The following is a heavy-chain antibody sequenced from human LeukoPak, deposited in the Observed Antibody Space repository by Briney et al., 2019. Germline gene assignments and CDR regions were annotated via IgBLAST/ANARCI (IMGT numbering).Heavy chain of an antibody. CDR3: ARRAGGNDFDY. CDR1: GGSISNYY. Sequence: PSETLSLTCTVSGGSISNYYWNWIRQPPGKGLEWIGSIYHSGNTYYNPSLKSRVTISVDTSKNQFSLKLSSVTAADTAVYYCARRAGGNDFDYWGQGTLVTVSS. V-gene: IGHV4-59*08. J-gene: IGHJ4*02. CDR2: IYHSGNT. D-gene: IGHD4-23*01.